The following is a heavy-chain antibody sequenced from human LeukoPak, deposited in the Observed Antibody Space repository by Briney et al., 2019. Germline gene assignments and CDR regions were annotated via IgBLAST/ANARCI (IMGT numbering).Heavy chain of an antibody. CDR1: GGTFSSYA. CDR3: ARGAAGTSY. Sequence: ASVKVSCKASGGTFSSYAISWVRQAPGQELEWMGRIIPILGIANYVQKFQGRVTITADKSTSTAYMELSSLRSEDTAVYYCARGAAGTSYWGQGTLVTVSS. D-gene: IGHD6-13*01. J-gene: IGHJ4*02. V-gene: IGHV1-69*04. CDR2: IIPILGIA.